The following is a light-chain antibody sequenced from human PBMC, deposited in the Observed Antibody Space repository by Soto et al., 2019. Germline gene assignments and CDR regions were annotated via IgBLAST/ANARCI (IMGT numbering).Light chain of an antibody. CDR2: NNN. J-gene: IGLJ2*01. V-gene: IGLV1-44*01. Sequence: QSVLTQPPSASGTPGQRVTISCSGSSPNIGSNSVNWYQQLPGTAPKLLIYNNNQRPSGVPDRFSGSKSGTSASLAISGLQSEDEAEYYCASWDDSLNGVVFGGGTKLTVL. CDR3: ASWDDSLNGVV. CDR1: SPNIGSNS.